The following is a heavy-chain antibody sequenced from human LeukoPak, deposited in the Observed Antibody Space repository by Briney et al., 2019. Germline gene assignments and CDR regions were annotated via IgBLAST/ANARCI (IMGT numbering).Heavy chain of an antibody. D-gene: IGHD3-10*01. CDR3: VRGALYMYYFDY. J-gene: IGHJ4*02. Sequence: GSLRLSCAASGFTFSSCGMHWVRQAPGKGLEWVAFIRYVGSDKYYADSVKGRFTISRDNSKNTLYLQMNSLRVEDTAVYYCVRGALYMYYFDYWGQGTLVTVSS. CDR1: GFTFSSCG. CDR2: IRYVGSDK. V-gene: IGHV3-30*02.